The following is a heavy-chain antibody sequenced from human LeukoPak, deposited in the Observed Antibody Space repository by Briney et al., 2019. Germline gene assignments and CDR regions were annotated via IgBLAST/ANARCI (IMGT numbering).Heavy chain of an antibody. J-gene: IGHJ3*02. CDR3: TSFVAAAGTWAPDI. CDR1: GFTFSSYG. CDR2: ISYDGSHK. Sequence: GGSLRLSCAASGFTFSSYGMHWVRQAPGKGLEWVAVISYDGSHKYSADSVKGRFTISRDNSKNTLYLQMNSLRTEDTAVYYCTSFVAAAGTWAPDIWGQGTTVTVSS. D-gene: IGHD6-13*01. V-gene: IGHV3-30*03.